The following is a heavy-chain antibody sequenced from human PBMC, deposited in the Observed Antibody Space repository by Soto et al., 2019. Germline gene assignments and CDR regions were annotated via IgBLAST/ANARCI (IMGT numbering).Heavy chain of an antibody. J-gene: IGHJ4*02. CDR1: VASISTSY. CDR2: IFADGNT. CDR3: VRDIIVALDY. D-gene: IGHD2-21*01. Sequence: TMSLASFVSVASISTSYLSWFRQPAGKRLQWIGRIFADGNTNSSPSLKGRVSMAIDKSQNQISLQLTSVTAADTAIYYCVRDIIVALDYWGQGAQVTVSS. V-gene: IGHV4-4*07.